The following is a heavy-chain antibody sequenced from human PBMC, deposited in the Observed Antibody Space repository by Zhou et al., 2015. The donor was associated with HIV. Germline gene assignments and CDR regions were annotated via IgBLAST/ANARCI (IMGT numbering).Heavy chain of an antibody. CDR1: GGTFSSYT. CDR2: IIPILGIA. D-gene: IGHD3-10*01. CDR3: ARDFDGSGSYYMGY. Sequence: QVQLVQSGAEVKKPGSSVKVSCKASGGTFSSYTISWVRQAPGQGLEWMGRIIPILGIANYAQKFQGRVTITADKSTSTAYMELSSLRSEDTAVYYCARDFDGSGSYYMGYWGQGTLVTVSS. V-gene: IGHV1-69*09. J-gene: IGHJ4*02.